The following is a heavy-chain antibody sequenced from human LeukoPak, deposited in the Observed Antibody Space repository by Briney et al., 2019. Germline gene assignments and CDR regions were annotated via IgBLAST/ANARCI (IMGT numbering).Heavy chain of an antibody. V-gene: IGHV3-23*01. CDR1: GFTFSGYS. D-gene: IGHD3-22*01. CDR3: AKDLHDSSGYYFYAFDI. Sequence: GGSLRLSCAASGFTFSGYSMSWVRQVPGKGLEWVSAISAGGDSTFYADSVKGRFTISRDNSKNTLSLQMSSLRAEDTASYFCAKDLHDSSGYYFYAFDIWGQGTMVTVSS. CDR2: ISAGGDST. J-gene: IGHJ3*02.